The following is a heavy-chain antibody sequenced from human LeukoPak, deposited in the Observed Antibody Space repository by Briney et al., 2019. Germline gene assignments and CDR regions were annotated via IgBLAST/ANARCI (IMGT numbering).Heavy chain of an antibody. CDR1: GYTFTGYY. Sequence: GSVKVSCKASGYTFTGYYMHWVRQAPGQGLEWMGWINPNSGGTNYAQKFQGRVTMTRDTSISTASMELSRLRSDDTAVYYCARESYYDSSGYYNMDVWGKGTTVTVSS. D-gene: IGHD3-22*01. J-gene: IGHJ6*03. CDR3: ARESYYDSSGYYNMDV. V-gene: IGHV1-2*02. CDR2: INPNSGGT.